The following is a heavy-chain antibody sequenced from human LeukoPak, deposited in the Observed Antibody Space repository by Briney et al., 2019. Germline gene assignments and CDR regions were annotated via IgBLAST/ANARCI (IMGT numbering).Heavy chain of an antibody. Sequence: QTGGSLRLSCAASGFTFSSYWMSWVRQAPGKGLEWVANIKQDGSEKYYVDSVKGRFTISRGNAKNSLYLQMNSLRAEDTAVYYCASDKIVGASRFDYWGQGTLVTVSS. CDR1: GFTFSSYW. D-gene: IGHD1-26*01. CDR3: ASDKIVGASRFDY. CDR2: IKQDGSEK. V-gene: IGHV3-7*01. J-gene: IGHJ4*02.